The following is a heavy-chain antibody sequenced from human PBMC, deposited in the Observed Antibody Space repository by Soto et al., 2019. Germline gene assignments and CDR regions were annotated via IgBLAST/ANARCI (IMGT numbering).Heavy chain of an antibody. J-gene: IGHJ6*02. Sequence: PGGSLRLSCAASGFTFSSYAMGWVRQAPGKGLEWVSAISGSGGSTYYADSVKGRFTISRDNSKNTLYLQMNSLRAEDTAVYYCAKEGYCSSTSCYFHYYYYGMDVWGQGTTVTV. V-gene: IGHV3-23*01. CDR1: GFTFSSYA. CDR2: ISGSGGST. D-gene: IGHD2-2*01. CDR3: AKEGYCSSTSCYFHYYYYGMDV.